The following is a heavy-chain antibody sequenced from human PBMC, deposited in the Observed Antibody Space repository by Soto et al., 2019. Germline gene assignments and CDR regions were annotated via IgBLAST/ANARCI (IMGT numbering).Heavy chain of an antibody. D-gene: IGHD5-12*01. CDR1: GFTFTSSA. V-gene: IGHV1-58*01. CDR3: AADPARMVATQGFAY. CDR2: IVVGSGNT. Sequence: SVKVSCKASGFTFTSSAVQWVRQARGQRLEWIGWIVVGSGNTNYAQKFQERVTITRDMSTSTAYMELSSLRSEDTAVYYCAADPARMVATQGFAYWGQGTLVTVSP. J-gene: IGHJ4*02.